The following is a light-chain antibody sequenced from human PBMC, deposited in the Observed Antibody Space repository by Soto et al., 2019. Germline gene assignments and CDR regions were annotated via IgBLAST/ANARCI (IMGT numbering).Light chain of an antibody. Sequence: IVLTQSPGTLSLSPGERSTLTCRASQTITSFYLAWYQQKPGQAPRLLIYGTSTRATGIPERFSGSGSGTDFTLTIRKLEPEDFAVYYCQQFGGSPPRFTFGPGTKVEVK. CDR2: GTS. CDR1: QTITSFY. J-gene: IGKJ3*01. V-gene: IGKV3-20*01. CDR3: QQFGGSPPRFT.